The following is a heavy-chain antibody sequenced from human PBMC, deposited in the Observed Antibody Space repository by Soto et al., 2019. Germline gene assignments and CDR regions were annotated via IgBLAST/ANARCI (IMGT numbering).Heavy chain of an antibody. J-gene: IGHJ6*02. Sequence: VQLLESGGGLVQPGGSLRLSCAASGFTFSSYAMSWVRQAPGKGLEWVSAISGSGGSTYYADSVKGRFTISRDNSKNTLYLQMNSLRAEDTAVYYCAKEMGWQQLVSLYYYGMDVWGQGTTVTVSS. CDR1: GFTFSSYA. CDR2: ISGSGGST. V-gene: IGHV3-23*01. CDR3: AKEMGWQQLVSLYYYGMDV. D-gene: IGHD6-13*01.